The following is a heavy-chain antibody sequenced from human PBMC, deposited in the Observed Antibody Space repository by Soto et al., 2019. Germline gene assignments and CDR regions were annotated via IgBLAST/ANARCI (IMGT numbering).Heavy chain of an antibody. CDR2: INHSGST. J-gene: IGHJ6*02. CDR1: GVSCSGYY. D-gene: IGHD2-21*02. Sequence: SETMSLTCAVDGVSCSGYYWSWIRQPPGKGLEWIGEINHSGSTNYNPSLKSRVTISVDTSKNQFSLKLSSVIAADTAVYYCARQLVVTAMDVWGQGTTVTVSS. CDR3: ARQLVVTAMDV. V-gene: IGHV4-34*01.